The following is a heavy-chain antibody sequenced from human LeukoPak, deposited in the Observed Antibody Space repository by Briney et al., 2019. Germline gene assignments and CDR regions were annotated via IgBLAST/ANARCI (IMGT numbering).Heavy chain of an antibody. V-gene: IGHV4-30-4*01. CDR2: IFYSGST. Sequence: SETLSLTCTVSGASISSGDYYWSWVRQPPGKGLEWIGCIFYSGSTYYNPSLKSRVTLSVDTSKNQFSLEVNTVTAADTALYYCARSSWDNGSGTGAFDIWGQGTMVTVSP. D-gene: IGHD1-26*01. J-gene: IGHJ3*02. CDR3: ARSSWDNGSGTGAFDI. CDR1: GASISSGDYY.